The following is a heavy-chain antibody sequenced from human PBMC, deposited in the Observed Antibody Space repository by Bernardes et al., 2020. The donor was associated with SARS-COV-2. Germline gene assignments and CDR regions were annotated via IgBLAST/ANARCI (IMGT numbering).Heavy chain of an antibody. D-gene: IGHD2-21*02. CDR3: AGSSCGIDCYIGGLRSWDYGMDV. CDR1: GFSISSIDYY. CDR2: VYSSGNS. Sequence: SESLSLTCTVSGFSISSIDYYWGWLLQAPGQGLESIRSVYSSGNSYYSPSLQSRVTDSVDTSKTQFSLSLSFVTAADTAVYYCAGSSCGIDCYIGGLRSWDYGMDVWGQGITVTVSS. J-gene: IGHJ6*02. V-gene: IGHV4-39*01.